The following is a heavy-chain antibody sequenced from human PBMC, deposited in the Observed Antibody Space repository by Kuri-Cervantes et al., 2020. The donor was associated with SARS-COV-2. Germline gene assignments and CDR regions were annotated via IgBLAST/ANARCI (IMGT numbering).Heavy chain of an antibody. CDR1: GGSFSGYS. Sequence: GSLRLSCAVHGGSFSGYSWSWTRQPPGKGLEWIGEINHSVSTNYNPSLKSRVTITVDTSKNQFSLKLSSVTAADTAVYYCATSGYYDFWSGYYFDYWGQGTLVTVSS. D-gene: IGHD3-3*01. CDR3: ATSGYYDFWSGYYFDY. V-gene: IGHV4-34*01. J-gene: IGHJ4*02. CDR2: INHSVST.